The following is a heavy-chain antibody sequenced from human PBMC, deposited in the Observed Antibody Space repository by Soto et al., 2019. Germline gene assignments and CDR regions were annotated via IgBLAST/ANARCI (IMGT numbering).Heavy chain of an antibody. D-gene: IGHD6-6*01. V-gene: IGHV4-34*01. CDR3: ARGRYSSSLRFDY. Sequence: TSETLSLTCAVYGGSFSGYYWSWIRQPPGKGLEWIGEINHSGSTNYNPSLKSRVTISVDTSKNQFSLKLSSVTAADTAVYYCARGRYSSSLRFDYWGQGTLVTVS. CDR1: GGSFSGYY. J-gene: IGHJ4*02. CDR2: INHSGST.